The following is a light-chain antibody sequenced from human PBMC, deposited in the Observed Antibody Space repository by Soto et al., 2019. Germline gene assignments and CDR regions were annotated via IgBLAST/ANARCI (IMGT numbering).Light chain of an antibody. CDR2: QDN. CDR1: KLGDKY. J-gene: IGLJ1*01. V-gene: IGLV3-1*01. Sequence: SYELTQPPSVSVSPGQTASITCSGDKLGDKYACWYQQKPGQSPVLVIYQDNKRPSGIPERFSGSNSGNTATLTISGTQAMDEADYYCQAWDSSTLYVFGTGTKLTV. CDR3: QAWDSSTLYV.